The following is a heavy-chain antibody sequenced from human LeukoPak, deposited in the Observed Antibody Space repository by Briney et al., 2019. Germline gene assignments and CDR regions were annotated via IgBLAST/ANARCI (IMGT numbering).Heavy chain of an antibody. J-gene: IGHJ6*03. V-gene: IGHV1-2*02. CDR3: ARRSNPYSSGWYVSNYYMDV. Sequence: ASVKVSCKASGYTFTGYYMHWVRQAPGQGLEWMGWINPSSGGTNYAQKLQGRVTMTTDTSTSTAYMELRSLRSDDTAVYYCARRSNPYSSGWYVSNYYMDVWGKGTTVTISS. D-gene: IGHD6-19*01. CDR2: INPSSGGT. CDR1: GYTFTGYY.